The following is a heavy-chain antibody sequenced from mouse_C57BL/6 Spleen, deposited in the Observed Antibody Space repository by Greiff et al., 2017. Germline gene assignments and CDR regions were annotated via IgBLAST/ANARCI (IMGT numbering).Heavy chain of an antibody. CDR1: GYTFTSYW. CDR2: IYPGSGST. Sequence: QVQLQQPGAELVKPGASVKMSCKASGYTFTSYWITWVKQRPGQGLEWIGDIYPGSGSTNYNEKFKSKATLTVDTSSSTAYMQRSSLTSEDSAVYYCARYTVDYAMDYWGQGTSVTVSS. D-gene: IGHD1-1*01. J-gene: IGHJ4*01. CDR3: ARYTVDYAMDY. V-gene: IGHV1-55*01.